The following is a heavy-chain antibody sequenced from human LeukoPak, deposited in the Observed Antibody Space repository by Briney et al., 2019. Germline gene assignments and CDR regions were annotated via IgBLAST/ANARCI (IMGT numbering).Heavy chain of an antibody. CDR1: GYTFTANY. V-gene: IGHV1-2*02. D-gene: IGHD6-13*01. CDR3: AREIWYYDP. J-gene: IGHJ5*02. CDR2: IYPNSGDT. Sequence: GASVKVSCKASGYTFTANYLHWVRQAPGQGREWMGWIYPNSGDTNYAQKFQGRVTMTRDTSISTAYMELSGLSSDDTAVYYCAREIWYYDPWGQGTLVTVSS.